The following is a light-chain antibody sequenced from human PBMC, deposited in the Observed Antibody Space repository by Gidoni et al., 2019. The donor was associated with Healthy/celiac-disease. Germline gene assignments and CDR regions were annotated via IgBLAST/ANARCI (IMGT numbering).Light chain of an antibody. CDR1: QDISNY. Sequence: DIQMTQSPSSLSASVGDRVTITCQASQDISNYLNWYQQKPGKAPKLLIYDASNLETGVPSRFIGIGSGTDFTFTISRLQPEDIATYYCQQYDNPQLTFGGGTKVEIK. CDR3: QQYDNPQLT. J-gene: IGKJ4*01. V-gene: IGKV1-33*01. CDR2: DAS.